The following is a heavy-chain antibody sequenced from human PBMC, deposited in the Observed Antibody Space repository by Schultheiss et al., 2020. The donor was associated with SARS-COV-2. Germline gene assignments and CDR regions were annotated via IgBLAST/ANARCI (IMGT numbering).Heavy chain of an antibody. V-gene: IGHV4-31*03. J-gene: IGHJ2*01. Sequence: SETLSLTCTVSGGSIRSGGYYWSWIRQHPGKGLEWIGYIYYTASTSYNPSLKSRVTMSVDTSRNQFSLKLSSVTAADTAVYYCARAKGVYWYFDLWGRGTLVTVSS. CDR1: GGSIRSGGYY. CDR2: IYYTAST. CDR3: ARAKGVYWYFDL. D-gene: IGHD3-16*01.